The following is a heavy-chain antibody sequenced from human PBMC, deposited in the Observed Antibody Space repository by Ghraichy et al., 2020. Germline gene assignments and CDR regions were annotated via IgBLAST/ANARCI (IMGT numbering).Heavy chain of an antibody. D-gene: IGHD3-3*01. CDR1: GFTFSSYW. V-gene: IGHV3-7*01. CDR3: ARAQEWLDYYYYGMDV. CDR2: IKQDGSEK. J-gene: IGHJ6*02. Sequence: GGSLRLSCAASGFTFSSYWMSWVRQAPGKGLEWVANIKQDGSEKYYVDSVKGRFTISRDNAKNSLYLQMNSLRAEDTAVYYCARAQEWLDYYYYGMDVWGQGTTVTVSS.